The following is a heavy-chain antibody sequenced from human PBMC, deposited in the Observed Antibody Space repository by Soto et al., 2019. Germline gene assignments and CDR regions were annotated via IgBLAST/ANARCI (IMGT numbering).Heavy chain of an antibody. CDR3: ARAQSIRGVIIVPYYFDY. V-gene: IGHV4-34*01. CDR1: GGSFSGYY. Sequence: SETLSLTCAVYGGSFSGYYWSWIRQPPGRGLEWIGEINHSGSTNYNPSLKSRVTISVDTSKNQLSLKLSSVTAADTAVYYCARAQSIRGVIIVPYYFDYWGQGTLVTVSS. D-gene: IGHD3-10*01. J-gene: IGHJ4*02. CDR2: INHSGST.